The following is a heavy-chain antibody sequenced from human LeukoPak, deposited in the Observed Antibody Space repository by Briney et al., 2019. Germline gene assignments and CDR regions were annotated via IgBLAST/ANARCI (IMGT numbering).Heavy chain of an antibody. CDR3: ARESGWHNFDY. D-gene: IGHD6-19*01. CDR2: ISSSSSYI. V-gene: IGHV3-21*01. Sequence: GWSLRLSCAASGFTFSSYSMNWVRQAPGKGLEWVSSISSSSSYIYYADSVKGRFTISRDNAKNSLYLQMNSLRAEDTAVYYCARESGWHNFDYWGQGTLVTVSS. J-gene: IGHJ4*02. CDR1: GFTFSSYS.